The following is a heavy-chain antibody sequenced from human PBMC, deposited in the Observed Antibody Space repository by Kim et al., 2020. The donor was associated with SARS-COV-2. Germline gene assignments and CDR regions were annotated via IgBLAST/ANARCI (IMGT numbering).Heavy chain of an antibody. J-gene: IGHJ6*02. CDR2: IWYDGSNK. Sequence: GGSVRLSCAASGFTFSSYGMHWVRQAPGKGLEWVAVIWYDGSNKYYADSVKGRFTISRDNSKNTLYLQMNSLRAEDTAVYYCARAHSGYDFWGMDVWGQG. CDR3: ARAHSGYDFWGMDV. D-gene: IGHD5-12*01. V-gene: IGHV3-33*01. CDR1: GFTFSSYG.